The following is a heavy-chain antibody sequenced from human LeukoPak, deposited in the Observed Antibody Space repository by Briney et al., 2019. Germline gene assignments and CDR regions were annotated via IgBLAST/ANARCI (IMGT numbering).Heavy chain of an antibody. V-gene: IGHV3-23*01. Sequence: GSLRLSCAASGFTFSSYAMNWVRQAPGKGLEWVSAISGSGGTTYYADSVKGRFTISRDNSKNTLFLQMNSLRAEDTAIYYCAKDRVCSSTSCYGNFDYWGQGTLVTVSS. CDR3: AKDRVCSSTSCYGNFDY. J-gene: IGHJ4*02. CDR1: GFTFSSYA. D-gene: IGHD2-2*01. CDR2: ISGSGGTT.